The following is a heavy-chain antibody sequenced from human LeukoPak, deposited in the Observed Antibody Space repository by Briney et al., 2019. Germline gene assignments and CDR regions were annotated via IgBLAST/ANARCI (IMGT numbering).Heavy chain of an antibody. CDR3: ARSNGDSGWFPPPTDY. J-gene: IGHJ4*02. CDR1: GVTCRRNA. V-gene: IGHV3-23*01. Sequence: GGSVRHLRADSGVTCRRNARRCGRQAQGKGLEWVSAISGSGGSTYYADSVKGRFTISRDNSKTPLYLQMNSLRAEDTAVYYCARSNGDSGWFPPPTDYWGQGTLVTVSS. CDR2: ISGSGGST. D-gene: IGHD6-19*01.